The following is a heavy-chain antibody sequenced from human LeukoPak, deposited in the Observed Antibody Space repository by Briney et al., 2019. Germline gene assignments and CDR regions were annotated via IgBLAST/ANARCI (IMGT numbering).Heavy chain of an antibody. CDR2: IYPGDSDT. Sequence: GESLKISCKGSGYSFTSYWIGWVCQMPGKGLEWMGIIYPGDSDTRYSPSFQGQVTISADKSISTAYLQWSSLKASDTAMYYCARHSIAARPAANFDYWGQGTLVTVSS. J-gene: IGHJ4*02. CDR1: GYSFTSYW. D-gene: IGHD6-6*01. CDR3: ARHSIAARPAANFDY. V-gene: IGHV5-51*01.